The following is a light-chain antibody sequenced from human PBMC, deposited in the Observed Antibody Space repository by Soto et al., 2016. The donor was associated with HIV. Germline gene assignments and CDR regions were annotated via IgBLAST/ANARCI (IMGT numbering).Light chain of an antibody. CDR1: TLELKV. J-gene: IGLJ2*01. CDR3: QVWDSSSASVL. CDR2: DDS. V-gene: IGLV3-21*04. Sequence: SYVLTQPPSVSVAPGKTARITCGGTTLELKVVHWYQQKPGQAPLLIIFDDSGRPSGIPEQFSGSNSGNTATLTISGVEAEDEADYYCQVWDSSSASVLFGGGTKLTVL.